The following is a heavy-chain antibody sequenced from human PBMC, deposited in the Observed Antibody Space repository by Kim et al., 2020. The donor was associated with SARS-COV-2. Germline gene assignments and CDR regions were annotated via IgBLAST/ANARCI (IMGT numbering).Heavy chain of an antibody. CDR3: ARGFEGDWPVGPY. V-gene: IGHV4-34*01. J-gene: IGHJ4*02. CDR1: GDSSTNYF. Sequence: SETLSLTCAVYGDSSTNYFWTWVRQAPGKGLEWIGEITHTGGTSYSPSLTGRVTLSLDTSKKQLSLRLTSVTAADTGVYYCARGFEGDWPVGPYWGQGTPVTVSS. D-gene: IGHD2-21*01. CDR2: ITHTGGT.